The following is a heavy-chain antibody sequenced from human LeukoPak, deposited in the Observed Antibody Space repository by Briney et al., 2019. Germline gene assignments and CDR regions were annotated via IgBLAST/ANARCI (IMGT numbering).Heavy chain of an antibody. V-gene: IGHV3-21*01. CDR1: GFTFSSYS. CDR3: ARVVPAASYGMDV. Sequence: PGGSLRLSCAASGFTFSSYSMNWVRQAPGRGLEWVSSISSSSSYIYYADSVKGRFTISRDNAKNSLYLQMNSLRAGDTAVYYCARVVPAASYGMDVWGKGTTVTVSS. J-gene: IGHJ6*04. D-gene: IGHD2-2*01. CDR2: ISSSSSYI.